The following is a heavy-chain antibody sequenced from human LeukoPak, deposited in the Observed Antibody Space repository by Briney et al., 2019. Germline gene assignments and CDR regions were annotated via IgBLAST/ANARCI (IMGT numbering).Heavy chain of an antibody. V-gene: IGHV4-59*08. D-gene: IGHD6-6*01. CDR3: TRQADDSSLSLVYFDY. Sequence: SSETLSLTCAVSGGSINSHYWSWIRQPPGKGLEWIGFIYYSGTTKYNPSLKSRVTISADTSKNQFSLKLSSVTAADTAVYYCTRQADDSSLSLVYFDYWGQGTLVTVSS. J-gene: IGHJ4*02. CDR1: GGSINSHY. CDR2: IYYSGTT.